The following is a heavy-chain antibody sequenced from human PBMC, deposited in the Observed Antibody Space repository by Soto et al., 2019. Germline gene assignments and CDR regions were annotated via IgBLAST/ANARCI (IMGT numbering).Heavy chain of an antibody. CDR2: IFHSGSA. J-gene: IGHJ6*02. CDR1: GASISSSAYY. CDR3: ARYTFGHDREYHYAMDV. V-gene: IGHV4-30-4*01. Sequence: QVQLQESGPGLVKPSQTLSLTCTVSGASISSSAYYWSWVRQPPGKGLEWIGYIFHSGSAYYNPSHNSRVTISVDTSKNRFSLKLTSVTAADTAGFYCARYTFGHDREYHYAMDVWGQGTTVTVSS. D-gene: IGHD3-10*02.